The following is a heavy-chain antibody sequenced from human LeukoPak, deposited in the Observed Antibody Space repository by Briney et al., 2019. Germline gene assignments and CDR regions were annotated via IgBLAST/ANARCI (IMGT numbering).Heavy chain of an antibody. V-gene: IGHV1-2*06. D-gene: IGHD2-2*01. CDR3: ARTLGYCSSTSCYLFDY. CDR2: IHPNSGGT. J-gene: IGHJ4*02. CDR1: GYTFTGYY. Sequence: ASVKVSCKASGYTFTGYYMHWVRQAPGQGLEWMGRIHPNSGGTNYAQKFQGRVTMTRDTSISIAYMELSRLRSDDTAVYYCARTLGYCSSTSCYLFDYWGQGTLVTVSS.